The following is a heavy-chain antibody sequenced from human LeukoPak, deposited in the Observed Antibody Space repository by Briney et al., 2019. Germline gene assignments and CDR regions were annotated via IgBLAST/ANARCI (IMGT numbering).Heavy chain of an antibody. CDR2: INPNSGGT. CDR3: ARVATMVRGVINQLLGY. J-gene: IGHJ4*02. Sequence: ASVKVSCKASGYTFTGYYMHWVRQAPGQGLEWMGWINPNSGGTNYAQKFQGRVTMTRDTSISTAYMELSRLRSDDTAVYYCARVATMVRGVINQLLGYWGQGTPVTVSS. CDR1: GYTFTGYY. D-gene: IGHD3-10*01. V-gene: IGHV1-2*02.